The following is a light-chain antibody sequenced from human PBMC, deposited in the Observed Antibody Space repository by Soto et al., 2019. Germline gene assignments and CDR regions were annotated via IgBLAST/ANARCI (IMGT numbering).Light chain of an antibody. CDR1: RSVAGY. J-gene: IGKJ5*01. V-gene: IGKV3-11*01. CDR3: QQRISRNT. Sequence: EIVFKQSPATLSLTPGERATLSCRASRSVAGYLAWYQQRPGQAPRLLMYDVSNRATGIPARFSGSGSGTDFNLTISRLEPEDFGIYYCQQRISRNTLGQGTLLEIK. CDR2: DVS.